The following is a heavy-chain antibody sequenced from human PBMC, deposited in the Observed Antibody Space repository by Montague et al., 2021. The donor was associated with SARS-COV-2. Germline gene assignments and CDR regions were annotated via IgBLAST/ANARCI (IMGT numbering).Heavy chain of an antibody. J-gene: IGHJ6*02. V-gene: IGHV3-33*01. D-gene: IGHD3-22*01. CDR3: ARDVYYYDSSGYYYGRYYYYGMDV. Sequence: SLRLSCAASGFTFSSYGMHWVRQAPGKGLEWVAVIWYDGSNKYYADSVKGRFTIPRDNSKNTLYLQMNSLRAEDTAVYYCARDVYYYDSSGYYYGRYYYYGMDVWGQGTTVTVSS. CDR1: GFTFSSYG. CDR2: IWYDGSNK.